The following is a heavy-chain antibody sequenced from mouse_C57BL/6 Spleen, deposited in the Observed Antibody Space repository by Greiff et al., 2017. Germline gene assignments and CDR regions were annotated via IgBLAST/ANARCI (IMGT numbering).Heavy chain of an antibody. Sequence: DVMLVESGGDLVKPGGSLKLSCAASGFTFSSYGMSWVRQTPDKRLEWVATISSGGSYTYYPDSVKGRFTISRDNAKNTLYLQMSSLKSEDTAMYYCARPGDYDEDYWGQGTTLTVSS. V-gene: IGHV5-6*02. J-gene: IGHJ2*01. CDR2: ISSGGSYT. D-gene: IGHD2-4*01. CDR3: ARPGDYDEDY. CDR1: GFTFSSYG.